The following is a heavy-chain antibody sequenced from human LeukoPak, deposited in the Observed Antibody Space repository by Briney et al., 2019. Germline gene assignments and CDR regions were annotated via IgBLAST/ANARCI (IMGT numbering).Heavy chain of an antibody. CDR1: GYTFTGYY. V-gene: IGHV1-2*02. CDR3: AREYYYESSDYYVVLSGAFDI. J-gene: IGHJ3*02. Sequence: ASVKVSCKASGYTFTGYYMHWVRQAPGQGLEWVGWINPNSDVTNYAQKFQGRVTMTRDTSISTAYMELSSLRSDDTAVYYCAREYYYESSDYYVVLSGAFDIWGQGTMVTVSS. D-gene: IGHD3-22*01. CDR2: INPNSDVT.